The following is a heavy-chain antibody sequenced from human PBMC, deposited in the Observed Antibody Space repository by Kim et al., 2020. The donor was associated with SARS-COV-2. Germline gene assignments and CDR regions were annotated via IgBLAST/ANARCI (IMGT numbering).Heavy chain of an antibody. D-gene: IGHD6-19*01. J-gene: IGHJ4*02. CDR2: ISAYNGNT. CDR3: ARQTQAVAGTERPYHLDD. V-gene: IGHV1-18*01. CDR1: GYTFTSYG. Sequence: ASVKVSCKASGYTFTSYGISWVRQAPGQGLEWMGWISAYNGNTNYAQKLQGRVTMTTDKSTSTAYMELRSLRSDDTAVYYCARQTQAVAGTERPYHLDDWGQGTLVTVSS.